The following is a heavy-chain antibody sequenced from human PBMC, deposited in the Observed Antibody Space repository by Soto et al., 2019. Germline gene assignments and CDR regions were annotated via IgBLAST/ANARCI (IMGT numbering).Heavy chain of an antibody. D-gene: IGHD3-22*01. Sequence: QVQLVQSGAEVKKPGSSVKVSCKASGGTFSSYTISWVRQAPGQGLEWMGRIIPILGIANYAQKFQGRVTITADKSTRPAYMELSSLRSEDTAVYYCAGEGTYDSSGYPPYPDYWGQGTLVTVSS. CDR3: AGEGTYDSSGYPPYPDY. V-gene: IGHV1-69*08. CDR2: IIPILGIA. J-gene: IGHJ4*02. CDR1: GGTFSSYT.